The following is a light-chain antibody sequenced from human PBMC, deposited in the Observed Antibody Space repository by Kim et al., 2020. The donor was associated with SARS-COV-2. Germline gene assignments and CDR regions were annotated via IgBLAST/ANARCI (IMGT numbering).Light chain of an antibody. V-gene: IGKV4-1*01. Sequence: DIVMTQSPDSMAASLGERATINCKSSQSVLYNSINKNSLAWYQQKPGQPPKLLIYWASTRESGVPDRFSGSGSGTYLTLTINSLQAEDVAIYYCHQYYSTPWTFGQGTKVDIK. J-gene: IGKJ1*01. CDR3: HQYYSTPWT. CDR2: WAS. CDR1: QSVLYNSINKNS.